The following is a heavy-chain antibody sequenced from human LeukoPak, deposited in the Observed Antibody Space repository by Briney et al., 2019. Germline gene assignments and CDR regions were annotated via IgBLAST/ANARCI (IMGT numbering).Heavy chain of an antibody. CDR2: IIPIFGTA. CDR1: GYTFTNYA. CDR3: ARDLSRFTSIAAAGTNWFDP. V-gene: IGHV1-69*13. J-gene: IGHJ5*02. Sequence: GASVKVSCKASGYTFTNYAFSWVRQAPGQGLEWMGGIIPIFGTANYAQKFQGRVTITADESTSTAYMELSSLRSEDTAVYYCARDLSRFTSIAAAGTNWFDPWGQGTLVTVSS. D-gene: IGHD6-13*01.